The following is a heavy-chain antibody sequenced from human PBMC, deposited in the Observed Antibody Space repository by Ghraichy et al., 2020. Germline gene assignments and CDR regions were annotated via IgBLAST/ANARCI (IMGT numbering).Heavy chain of an antibody. Sequence: SQTLSLTCTVSGDSISTYYWSWIRQPPGTGLEWIGCIHHTGNTNYDPSVKSRVPISVDTSKNQFSLQLSSVTAADTAVYYCARTKTLYTLDYGMDVWGQGTTVTISS. V-gene: IGHV4-4*09. J-gene: IGHJ6*02. CDR3: ARTKTLYTLDYGMDV. CDR2: IHHTGNT. CDR1: GDSISTYY. D-gene: IGHD4-11*01.